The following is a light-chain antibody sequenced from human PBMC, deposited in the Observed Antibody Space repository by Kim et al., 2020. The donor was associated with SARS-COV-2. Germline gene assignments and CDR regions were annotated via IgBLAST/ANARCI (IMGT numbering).Light chain of an antibody. CDR2: KDT. CDR1: NIGNKD. J-gene: IGLJ3*02. CDR3: HLWDSSTAV. V-gene: IGLV3-9*01. Sequence: SYELTQPLSVSVALGQTAKISCGGDNIGNKDVHWYLQKPGQAPLLVIYKDTNRPSGIPERFSGSNSGNTATLTITGAQVGDEADYYCHLWDSSTAVFGGGTQLTVL.